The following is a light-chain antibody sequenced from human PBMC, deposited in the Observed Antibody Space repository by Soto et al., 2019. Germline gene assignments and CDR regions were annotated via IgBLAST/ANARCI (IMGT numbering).Light chain of an antibody. CDR2: GAS. CDR3: QQYNNWPSIT. J-gene: IGKJ5*01. V-gene: IGKV3D-15*01. Sequence: EIVLTQSPGTLSLSPGERATLSCRASQSFNSIYLAWYQQKPGQAPRLLLYGASSRATGIPARFSGSGSGTEFTLTISSLQSEDFAVYYCQQYNNWPSITFGQGTRLEIK. CDR1: QSFNSIY.